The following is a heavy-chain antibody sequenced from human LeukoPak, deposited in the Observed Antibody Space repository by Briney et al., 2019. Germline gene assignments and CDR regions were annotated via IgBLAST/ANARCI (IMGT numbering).Heavy chain of an antibody. CDR3: ARGAYYFDY. V-gene: IGHV3-48*03. CDR1: GFTFSSFE. Sequence: GSLRLSCIASGFTFSSFEMNWVRQAPGKGLEWVSYISTSGSTMYYADSVKGRFTISRDNAKKSLYLQMNSLRAEDTAVYYCARGAYYFDYWGQGTLVTVSS. CDR2: ISTSGSTM. J-gene: IGHJ4*02.